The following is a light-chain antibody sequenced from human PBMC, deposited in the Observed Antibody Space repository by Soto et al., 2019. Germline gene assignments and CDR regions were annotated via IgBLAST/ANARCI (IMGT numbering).Light chain of an antibody. Sequence: QSALTQPASVSGSPGQSITISCSGTNNDVGSYNLFSWYQQHPGKAPKLIIFEVSKRPSGVSNRFSGSKSGNTASLTISGLHAGDEADYYCCSHAGSDTYVFGTGTRSPS. CDR1: NNDVGSYNL. J-gene: IGLJ1*01. CDR3: CSHAGSDTYV. CDR2: EVS. V-gene: IGLV2-23*02.